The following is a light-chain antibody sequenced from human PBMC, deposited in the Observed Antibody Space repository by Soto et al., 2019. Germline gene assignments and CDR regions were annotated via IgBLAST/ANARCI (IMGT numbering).Light chain of an antibody. J-gene: IGKJ1*01. CDR1: QSISSW. V-gene: IGKV1-5*01. CDR3: QQYNSYSWT. CDR2: DAS. Sequence: EIQMTQSPSTLSASLGARVTITCRASQSISSWLAWYQQKPGKAPKLLIYDASSLESGVPSRFSGSGSGTEFTLTISSLQPDDFATYYCQQYNSYSWTFGQGTKVDIK.